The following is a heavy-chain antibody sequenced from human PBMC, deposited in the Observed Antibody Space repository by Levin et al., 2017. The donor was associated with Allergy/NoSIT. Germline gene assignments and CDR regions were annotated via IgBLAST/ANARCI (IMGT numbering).Heavy chain of an antibody. CDR3: ARTFTYFDLVAGFEEDC. CDR1: GFSLSTSGVG. J-gene: IGHJ4*02. CDR2: IYWDDDK. Sequence: SGPTLVKPTQTLTLTCTFSGFSLSTSGVGVGWIRQPPGKALEWLAVIYWDDDKRYNPSLRSRLTITKATSKNQVVLTMTNMDPVDTGTFYCARTFTYFDLVAGFEEDCWGQGILVTVSS. D-gene: IGHD6-19*01. V-gene: IGHV2-5*02.